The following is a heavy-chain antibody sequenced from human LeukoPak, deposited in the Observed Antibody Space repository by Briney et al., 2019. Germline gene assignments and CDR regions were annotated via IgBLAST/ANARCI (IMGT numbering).Heavy chain of an antibody. CDR2: ITWNGGST. Sequence: PGGSLRLSCTAAGFSFDDYGMSWVRQIPGKGLEWVAGITWNGGSTDYAVSVRGRFTISRDNAKKSVYLQMNSLRVEDTAVYYCARGPTYGSRSDFLEYWGLGTLVTVSS. D-gene: IGHD3-10*01. CDR3: ARGPTYGSRSDFLEY. J-gene: IGHJ4*02. V-gene: IGHV3-20*04. CDR1: GFSFDDYG.